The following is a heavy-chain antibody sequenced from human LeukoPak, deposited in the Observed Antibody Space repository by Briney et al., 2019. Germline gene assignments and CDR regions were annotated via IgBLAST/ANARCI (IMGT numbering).Heavy chain of an antibody. CDR2: INPNSGGT. J-gene: IGHJ5*02. D-gene: IGHD3-10*01. CDR1: GYTFTGYY. V-gene: IGHV1-2*02. Sequence: GASVKVSCKASGYTFTGYYMHWVRQALGQGLEWMGWINPNSGGTNYAQKLQGRVTMTTDTSTSTAYMELRSLRSDDTAVYYCARSRGITMVRGVIRRDWFDPWGQGTLVTVSS. CDR3: ARSRGITMVRGVIRRDWFDP.